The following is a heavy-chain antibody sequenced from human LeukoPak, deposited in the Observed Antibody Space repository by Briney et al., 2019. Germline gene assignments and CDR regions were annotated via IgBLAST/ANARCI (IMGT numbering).Heavy chain of an antibody. CDR3: ARGRGSGPVGVQH. Sequence: PGGSLRLSCAASGFTFSSYSMNWVRQAPGKGLEWVSSISSSSYIYYADSVKGRFTISRDNAKNSLYLQMNSLRAEDTAVYYCARGRGSGPVGVQHWGQGTLVTVSS. D-gene: IGHD6-19*01. V-gene: IGHV3-21*01. J-gene: IGHJ1*01. CDR1: GFTFSSYS. CDR2: ISSSSYI.